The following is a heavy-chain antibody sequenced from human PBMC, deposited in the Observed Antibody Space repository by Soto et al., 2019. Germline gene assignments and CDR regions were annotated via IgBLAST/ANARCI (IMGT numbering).Heavy chain of an antibody. Sequence: SETPSLSCTVCGGSVCSYYWSWIRQPPGKGLEWIGYIYYSGSTNYNPSLKSRVTISVDTSKNQFSLKLSSVTAADTAVYYCAKMITGTTLGFDYWGQGTLVTVSS. CDR1: GGSVCSYY. D-gene: IGHD1-20*01. CDR2: IYYSGST. J-gene: IGHJ4*02. V-gene: IGHV4-59*02. CDR3: AKMITGTTLGFDY.